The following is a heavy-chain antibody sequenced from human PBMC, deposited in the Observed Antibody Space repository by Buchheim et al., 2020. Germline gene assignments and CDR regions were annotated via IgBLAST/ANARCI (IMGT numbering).Heavy chain of an antibody. CDR3: ARDRGSGWFDP. V-gene: IGHV3-7*01. Sequence: EVQLVESGGGLVRPGESLRLSCAASGFTFRSYWMTWVRQAPGKGLEWVACIKQDESEKYYVDSVKGRFTISRDNAKNSLYLQMNSLGAEDTAVYYCARDRGSGWFDPWGQGTL. CDR1: GFTFRSYW. CDR2: IKQDESEK. D-gene: IGHD3-10*01. J-gene: IGHJ5*02.